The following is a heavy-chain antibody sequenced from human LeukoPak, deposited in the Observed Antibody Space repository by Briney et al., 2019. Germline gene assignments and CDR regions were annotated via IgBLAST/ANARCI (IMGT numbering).Heavy chain of an antibody. CDR3: ARESFGVNSP. CDR2: IYYSGSI. D-gene: IGHD3-10*01. V-gene: IGHV4-59*01. J-gene: IGHJ5*02. Sequence: PSETLSLTCTVSGGSISSYYWSWIRQPPGKGLEWIGYIYYSGSINYNPSLKSRVTISVDTSKNQFSLKLSSVTAADTAVYYCARESFGVNSPWSQGTLVTVSS. CDR1: GGSISSYY.